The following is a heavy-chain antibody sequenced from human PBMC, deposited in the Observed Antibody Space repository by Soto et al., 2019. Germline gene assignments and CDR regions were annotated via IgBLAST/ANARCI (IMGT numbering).Heavy chain of an antibody. D-gene: IGHD3-22*01. Sequence: QVQLVESGGGVVQPGRSLRLSCAASGFTFSSYGMHWVRQAPGKGLEWVAVISYDGSNKYYADSVKGRFTISRDNSKNTLYLQMNSLRAEDTAVYYCAKDGDSSGYYYYYGMDVWGQGTTVTVSS. CDR1: GFTFSSYG. J-gene: IGHJ6*02. CDR2: ISYDGSNK. V-gene: IGHV3-30*18. CDR3: AKDGDSSGYYYYYGMDV.